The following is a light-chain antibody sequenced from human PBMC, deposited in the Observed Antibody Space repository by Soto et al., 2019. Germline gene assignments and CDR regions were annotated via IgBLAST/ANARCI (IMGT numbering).Light chain of an antibody. J-gene: IGKJ2*01. V-gene: IGKV3-20*01. CDR1: QSFSSN. CDR3: QQKVT. CDR2: GAS. Sequence: EIVLTQSPGTLSLSPGERATLSCRASQSFSSNLAWCQQTPGQAPRLLIYGASTRATGIPDRFSGSGSGTDFTLTISRLEPEDFAVYYCQQKVTFGQGTKVDIK.